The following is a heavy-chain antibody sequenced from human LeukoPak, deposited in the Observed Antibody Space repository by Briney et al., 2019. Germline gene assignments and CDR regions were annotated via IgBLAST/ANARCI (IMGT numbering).Heavy chain of an antibody. D-gene: IGHD3-10*01. CDR2: ISSSGSTI. CDR1: GFTFSDYY. V-gene: IGHV3-11*01. CDR3: ARGRSGSYYNLDY. J-gene: IGHJ4*02. Sequence: PGGSLRLSCAASGFTFSDYYMSWIRQAPGKGLAGVSYISSSGSTIYYADSVKGRFTISRDNAKNSLYLKMNGLRAEDTAVYYCARGRSGSYYNLDYWGQGTLVTVSS.